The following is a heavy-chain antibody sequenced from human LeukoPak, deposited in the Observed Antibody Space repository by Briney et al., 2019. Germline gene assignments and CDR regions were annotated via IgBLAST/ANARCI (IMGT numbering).Heavy chain of an antibody. CDR2: MNPNSGNT. CDR1: GYTFTSYD. J-gene: IGHJ4*02. Sequence: ASVKVSCKASGYTFTSYDINWVRQATGQGLEWMGWMNPNSGNTGYAQKLQGRVTMTTDTSTSTAYMELRSLRSDDTAVYYCARGSYYDSSGYYYFDYWGQGTLVTASS. CDR3: ARGSYYDSSGYYYFDY. D-gene: IGHD3-22*01. V-gene: IGHV1-8*01.